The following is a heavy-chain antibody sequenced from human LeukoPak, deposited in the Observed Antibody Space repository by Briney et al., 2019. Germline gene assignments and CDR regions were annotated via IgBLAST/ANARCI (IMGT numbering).Heavy chain of an antibody. CDR2: ITTGRGET. Sequence: GASVKVSCKASGYTFTDYALHWVRQAPGQSLEWMGWITTGRGETRYSQEFQRRITFTRDTSASTVYMDLSDLRSEDTAVYYCAASSWYLDQYFDYWGQGTLVIVSS. J-gene: IGHJ4*02. CDR1: GYTFTDYA. CDR3: AASSWYLDQYFDY. V-gene: IGHV1-3*03. D-gene: IGHD6-13*01.